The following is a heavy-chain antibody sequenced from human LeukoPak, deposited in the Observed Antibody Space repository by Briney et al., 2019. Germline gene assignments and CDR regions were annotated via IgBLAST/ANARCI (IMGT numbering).Heavy chain of an antibody. D-gene: IGHD3-16*01. CDR3: AKHKITPHYFDY. CDR2: INWNGGST. V-gene: IGHV3-20*04. CDR1: GFTFDDYG. Sequence: GGSLRLSCAASGFTFDDYGMSWVRQAPGKGLEWVSGINWNGGSTGYADSVKGRFTISRDNAKNSLYLQMNSLRAEDTAVYYCAKHKITPHYFDYWGQGTLVTVSS. J-gene: IGHJ4*02.